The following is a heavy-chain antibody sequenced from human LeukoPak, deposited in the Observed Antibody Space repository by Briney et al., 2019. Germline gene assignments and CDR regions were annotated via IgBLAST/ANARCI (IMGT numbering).Heavy chain of an antibody. V-gene: IGHV4-39*01. D-gene: IGHD3-16*02. CDR1: GGSISSSSYY. J-gene: IGHJ5*02. Sequence: SETLSLTCTVSGGSISSSSYYGGWIRRPPGKGLEWIGRIYNRGSPYYNPSLKSGGTISGDTSKNQFCLKLSSVTAAHTAVYYCASRITFGGVIGWFDPWGQGTLVTVSS. CDR2: IYNRGSP. CDR3: ASRITFGGVIGWFDP.